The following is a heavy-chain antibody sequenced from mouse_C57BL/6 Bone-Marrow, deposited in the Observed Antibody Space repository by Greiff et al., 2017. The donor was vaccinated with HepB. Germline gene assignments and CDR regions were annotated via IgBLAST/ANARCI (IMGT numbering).Heavy chain of an antibody. V-gene: IGHV14-4*01. CDR2: IDPENGDT. D-gene: IGHD3-2*02. CDR3: TRQLRLQAY. J-gene: IGHJ3*01. CDR1: GFNIKDDY. Sequence: VQLKESGAELVRPGASVKLSCTASGFNIKDDYMHWVKQRPEQGLEWIGWIDPENGDTEYASKFQGKATITADTSSNTAYLQLSSLTSEDTAVYYCTRQLRLQAYWGQGPLVTVSA.